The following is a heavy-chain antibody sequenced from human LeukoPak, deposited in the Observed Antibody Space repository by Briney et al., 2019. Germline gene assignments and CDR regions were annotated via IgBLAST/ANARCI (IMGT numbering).Heavy chain of an antibody. J-gene: IGHJ4*02. Sequence: GASVKVSSKASGGTFSSYAISWVRQAPGQGLERMGGIIPIFGTANYAQKFQGRVTITADESTSTAYMELSSLRSEDTAVYYCARDTEGMAYYFDYWGQGTLVTVSS. CDR2: IIPIFGTA. V-gene: IGHV1-69*13. D-gene: IGHD5-24*01. CDR1: GGTFSSYA. CDR3: ARDTEGMAYYFDY.